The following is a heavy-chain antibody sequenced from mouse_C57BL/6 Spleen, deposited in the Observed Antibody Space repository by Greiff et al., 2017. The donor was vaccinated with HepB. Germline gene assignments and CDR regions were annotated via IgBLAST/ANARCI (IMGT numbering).Heavy chain of an antibody. CDR3: ARGGYGNYGGY. CDR1: GYTFTSYG. D-gene: IGHD2-1*01. Sequence: QVQLKESGAELARPGASVKLSCKASGYTFTSYGISWVKQRTGQGLEWIGEIYPRSGNTYYNEKFKGKATLTADKSSSTAYMELRSLTSEDSAVYFCARGGYGNYGGYWGQGTTLTVSS. CDR2: IYPRSGNT. J-gene: IGHJ2*01. V-gene: IGHV1-81*01.